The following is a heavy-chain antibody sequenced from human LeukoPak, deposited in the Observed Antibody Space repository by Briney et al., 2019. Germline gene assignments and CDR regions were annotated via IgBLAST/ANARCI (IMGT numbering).Heavy chain of an antibody. CDR2: INHSGST. CDR3: ARGNNIVVAPAADFDY. Sequence: KTSETLSLTCAVYGGSFSGYYWSWIRQPPGKGLEWIGEINHSGSTNYNPSLKSRVTISVDTSKNQFSLKLSSVTAADTAVYYCARGNNIVVAPAADFDYWGQGTLVTVSS. V-gene: IGHV4-34*01. J-gene: IGHJ4*02. D-gene: IGHD2-2*01. CDR1: GGSFSGYY.